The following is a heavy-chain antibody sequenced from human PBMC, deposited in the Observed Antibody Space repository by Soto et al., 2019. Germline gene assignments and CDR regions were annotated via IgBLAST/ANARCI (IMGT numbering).Heavy chain of an antibody. D-gene: IGHD6-13*01. CDR1: GFTFSNYA. Sequence: EVQLLESGGGLVQPGGSLRLSCAASGFTFSNYAVTWVRHAPGKGLEWVSTLSGSGGSAYYADSVKGRFTISRDNSKNTLYLQMNSLRAEDTAVYYCAKDQGSSWYEIDYWGQGTLVTVSS. J-gene: IGHJ4*02. CDR3: AKDQGSSWYEIDY. CDR2: LSGSGGSA. V-gene: IGHV3-23*01.